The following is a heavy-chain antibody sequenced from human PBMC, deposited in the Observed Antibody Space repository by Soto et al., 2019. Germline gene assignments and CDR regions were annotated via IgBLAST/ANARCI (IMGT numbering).Heavy chain of an antibody. D-gene: IGHD3-3*01. CDR2: IYYSGST. CDR1: GGSISSYY. CDR3: ARIQGFGVRFVEWLPPPYYYYMDV. V-gene: IGHV4-59*01. J-gene: IGHJ6*03. Sequence: SETLSLTCTVSGGSISSYYWSWIRQPPGKGLEWIGYIYYSGSTNYNPSLKSRVTISVDTSTNQFSLKLSSVTAADTAVYYCARIQGFGVRFVEWLPPPYYYYMDVWGKGTTVTVS.